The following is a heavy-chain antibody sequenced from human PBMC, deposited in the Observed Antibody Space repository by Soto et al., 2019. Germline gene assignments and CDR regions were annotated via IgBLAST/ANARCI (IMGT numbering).Heavy chain of an antibody. J-gene: IGHJ4*02. CDR2: ISYDGSNK. D-gene: IGHD2-21*01. Sequence: QVQLVESGGGVVQPGKSLRLSCAASGFTFSSYTMHWVRQAPGKGLEWVAVISYDGSNKYYSDSVEGRFTISRDNSNNTLFLHMDSLRTEDTAIYHCAKFKGEFYYSDSWGQGALVTVSS. CDR1: GFTFSSYT. CDR3: AKFKGEFYYSDS. V-gene: IGHV3-30*18.